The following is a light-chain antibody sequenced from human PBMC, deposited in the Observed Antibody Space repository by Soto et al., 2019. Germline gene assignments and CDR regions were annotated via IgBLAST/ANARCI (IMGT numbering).Light chain of an antibody. V-gene: IGKV3-20*01. J-gene: IGKJ2*01. CDR1: QRIATNF. CDR3: QQYGRSPFT. Sequence: PGERATLSCRASQRIATNFLAWFQQKPGQPPTLLIYGASTRASGIPDRFSGSGSGTDFALTISRLEPGGFAVYYCQQYGRSPFTFGQGTKLQIK. CDR2: GAS.